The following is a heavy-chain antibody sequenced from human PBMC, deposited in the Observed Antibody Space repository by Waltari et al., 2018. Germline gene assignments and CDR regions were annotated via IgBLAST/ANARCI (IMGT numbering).Heavy chain of an antibody. CDR3: ARASVGATCFDY. D-gene: IGHD1-26*01. Sequence: QVHLLESGPGLVKPSETLSLTCVVSGFSVSSNHYWGWIRQPPGKGLEWIGSIYHSGSTYYNPSLKSRVTMSVDTSKNQISLNLNSVTAAETAVYFCARASVGATCFDYWGQGALVTVSS. CDR2: IYHSGST. CDR1: GFSVSSNHY. J-gene: IGHJ4*01. V-gene: IGHV4-38-2*01.